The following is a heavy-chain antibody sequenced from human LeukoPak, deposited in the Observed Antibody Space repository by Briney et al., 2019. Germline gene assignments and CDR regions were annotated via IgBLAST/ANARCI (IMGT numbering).Heavy chain of an antibody. CDR1: GGSFSGYY. J-gene: IGHJ4*02. Sequence: SETLSLTCAVYGGSFSGYYWSWIRQPPGKGLEWIGEINHSGSTNYNPSLKSRVTISVDTSKNQFSLKLSSVTAADTAVYYCASNIVATEGAFDYWGQGTLVTVSS. CDR3: ASNIVATEGAFDY. V-gene: IGHV4-34*01. D-gene: IGHD5-12*01. CDR2: INHSGST.